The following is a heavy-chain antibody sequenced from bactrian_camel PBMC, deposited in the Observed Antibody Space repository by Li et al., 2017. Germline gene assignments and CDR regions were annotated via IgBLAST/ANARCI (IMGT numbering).Heavy chain of an antibody. CDR3: AADGRTVLGFCSGSYWDGTEPTS. CDR2: ITSLPSLFRAA. V-gene: IGHV3S6*01. D-gene: IGHD2*01. CDR1: GYKSYY. Sequence: VESGGGSVQAGGSLKLSCVVSGYKSYYMAWFRQAPGKEVEWVAGITSLPSLFRAASYADSVKGRFTISLDRAKKTLYLQMNSLKPDDTGMYYCAADGRTVLGFCSGSYWDGTEPTSRGQGTQVTVS. J-gene: IGHJ6*01.